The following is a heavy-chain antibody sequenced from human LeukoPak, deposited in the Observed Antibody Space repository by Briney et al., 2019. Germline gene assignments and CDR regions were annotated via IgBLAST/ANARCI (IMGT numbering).Heavy chain of an antibody. CDR1: GGSISSSSYY. V-gene: IGHV4-39*07. D-gene: IGHD3-9*01. CDR2: IYYSGST. Sequence: SETLSLTCTVSGGSISSSSYYWGWIRQPPGKGLEWIGSIYYSGSTYYNPSLKSRVTISVDTSKNQFSLKLSSVTAADTAVYYCAREGLEYYDILTGYDAFDIWGQGTMVTVSS. CDR3: AREGLEYYDILTGYDAFDI. J-gene: IGHJ3*02.